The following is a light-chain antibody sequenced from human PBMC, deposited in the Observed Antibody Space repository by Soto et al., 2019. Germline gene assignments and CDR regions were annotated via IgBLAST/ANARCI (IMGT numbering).Light chain of an antibody. J-gene: IGKJ1*01. CDR1: QSINNY. V-gene: IGKV1-5*03. Sequence: DIQMTHSPSTLSSSVVDRFTITCRXSQSINNYLAWYQQKPGKAPKLLIYKASSLESGVPSRFSGSGSGTEFTLTISSLQSEDFAVYYCQQSDNWPPWTFGQGTKVDIK. CDR2: KAS. CDR3: QQSDNWPPWT.